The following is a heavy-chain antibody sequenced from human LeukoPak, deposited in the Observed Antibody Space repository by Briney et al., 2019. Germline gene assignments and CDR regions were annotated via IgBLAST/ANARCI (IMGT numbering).Heavy chain of an antibody. CDR1: GFTFSSYA. J-gene: IGHJ4*02. D-gene: IGHD6-13*01. CDR3: AKTTGYSSSWRSLMYYFDY. CDR2: ISGSGGST. V-gene: IGHV3-23*01. Sequence: GGSLRLSGAASGFTFSSYAMSWVRQAPGKGPEWVSAISGSGGSTYYADSVKGRFTISRDNSKNTLYLQMNSLRAEDTAVYYCAKTTGYSSSWRSLMYYFDYWGQGTLVTVSS.